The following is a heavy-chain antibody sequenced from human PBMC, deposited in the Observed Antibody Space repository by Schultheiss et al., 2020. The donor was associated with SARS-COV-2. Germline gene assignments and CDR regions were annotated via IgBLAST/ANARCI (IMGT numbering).Heavy chain of an antibody. Sequence: GESLKISCAASGFTFSNYAMNWVRQAPGMGLEWVSGISGDGVSTYYADSVKGRFTISRDNSKNTLYLQMNSLRAEDTAVYYCAKATSVVVVPYFDYWGQGTPVTVSS. CDR1: GFTFSNYA. V-gene: IGHV3-23*01. D-gene: IGHD2-2*01. J-gene: IGHJ4*02. CDR2: ISGDGVST. CDR3: AKATSVVVVPYFDY.